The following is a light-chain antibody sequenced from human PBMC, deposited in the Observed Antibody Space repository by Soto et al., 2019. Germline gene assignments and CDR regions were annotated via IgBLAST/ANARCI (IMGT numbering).Light chain of an antibody. V-gene: IGKV1-33*01. CDR2: DVS. CDR1: QGISSY. J-gene: IGKJ5*01. CDR3: QQYDSLPLT. Sequence: MTQSPASLSASPGERVTLSCRASQGISSYLAWYQQKPGKAPQLLIFDVSNLQTGVPSRFSGGGSGTDFALTISSLEPEDIATYYCQQYDSLPLTFGQGTRLENK.